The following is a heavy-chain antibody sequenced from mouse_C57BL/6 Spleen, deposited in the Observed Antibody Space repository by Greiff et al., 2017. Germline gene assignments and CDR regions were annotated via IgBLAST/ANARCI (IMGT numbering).Heavy chain of an antibody. Sequence: EVKLQESGPGLVKPSQSLSLTCSVTGYSITSGYYWNWIRQFPGNKLEWMGYISYDGSNNYNPSLKNRISITRDTSKNQFFLKLNSVTTEDTATYYCAIYYYGSSYYFDYWGQGTTLTVSS. CDR1: GYSITSGYY. CDR2: ISYDGSN. CDR3: AIYYYGSSYYFDY. J-gene: IGHJ2*01. D-gene: IGHD1-1*01. V-gene: IGHV3-6*01.